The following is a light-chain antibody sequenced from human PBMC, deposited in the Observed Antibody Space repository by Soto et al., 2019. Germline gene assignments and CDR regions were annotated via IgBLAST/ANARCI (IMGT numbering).Light chain of an antibody. CDR1: SIDVGGYNY. CDR2: EVS. J-gene: IGLJ2*01. V-gene: IGLV2-14*01. Sequence: QSALTQPASVSGSPGQSITISCTGTSIDVGGYNYVSWYQQHPGKASKLMIYEVSNRPSGVSNRFSGSKSGNTASLTISGLQAEDEADYYCSSYTSSSTLVVFGGGTQLTVL. CDR3: SSYTSSSTLVV.